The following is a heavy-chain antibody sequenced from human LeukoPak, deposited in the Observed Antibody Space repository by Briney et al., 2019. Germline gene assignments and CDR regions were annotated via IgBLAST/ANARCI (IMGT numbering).Heavy chain of an antibody. CDR3: AREPPVYYFDY. J-gene: IGHJ4*02. V-gene: IGHV3-23*01. CDR2: ISGSGGST. CDR1: GFTFSSYG. Sequence: GGSLRLSCAASGFTFSSYGMSWVRQAPGKGLEWVSAISGSGGSTFYADSVKGRFTISRDNSKNTLYLQMTSLRAEDTAVYYCAREPPVYYFDYWGQGTMVTVSS.